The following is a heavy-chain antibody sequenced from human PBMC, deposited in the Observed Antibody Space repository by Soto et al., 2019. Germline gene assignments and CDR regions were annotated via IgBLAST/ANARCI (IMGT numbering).Heavy chain of an antibody. D-gene: IGHD1-26*01. V-gene: IGHV4-31*03. J-gene: IGHJ4*02. CDR1: GGSISSGGYY. CDR3: ASQLVGAFDY. Sequence: SETLSLTCTVSGGSISSGGYYWSWIRQHPGKGLEWIGYIYYSGSTYYNPSLKSRVTISVDTSKNQFSLKLSSVIAADTAVYYCASQLVGAFDYWGQGTLVTVSS. CDR2: IYYSGST.